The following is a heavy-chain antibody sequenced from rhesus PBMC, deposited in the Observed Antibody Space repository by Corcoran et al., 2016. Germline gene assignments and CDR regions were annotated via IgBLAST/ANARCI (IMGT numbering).Heavy chain of an antibody. Sequence: QVQLQESGPGLVKPLETLSLTCAVSGGSISSNYWSWIRQAPGQGLEWIGYIYGSGRATKTNPSRKRRGTRSVDTSKSQLSLKLSSVTAADTAVYYCARHPGAAAARGSLDVWGRGVLVTVSS. V-gene: IGHV4S11*01. J-gene: IGHJ5-2*02. CDR1: GGSISSNY. CDR3: ARHPGAAAARGSLDV. D-gene: IGHD6-43*01. CDR2: IYGSGRAT.